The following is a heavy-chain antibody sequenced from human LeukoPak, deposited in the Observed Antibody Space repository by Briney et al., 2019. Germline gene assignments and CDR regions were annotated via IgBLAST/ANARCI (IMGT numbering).Heavy chain of an antibody. D-gene: IGHD2-2*01. CDR2: FDPEDGET. J-gene: IGHJ5*02. Sequence: ASVKVSCKVSGYTLTELSMHWVRQAPGKGLEWMGGFDPEDGETIYAQEFQGRVTMTEDTSTDTAYMELSSLRSEDTAVYYCATPRCSSTSCYGNWFDPWGQGTLVTVSS. CDR1: GYTLTELS. CDR3: ATPRCSSTSCYGNWFDP. V-gene: IGHV1-24*01.